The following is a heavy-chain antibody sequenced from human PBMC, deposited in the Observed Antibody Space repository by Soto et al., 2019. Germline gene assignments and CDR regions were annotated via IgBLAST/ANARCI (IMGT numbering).Heavy chain of an antibody. J-gene: IGHJ4*02. CDR3: TSHVQTGH. D-gene: IGHD1-1*01. CDR1: GFIFTNYG. Sequence: QVQLVESGGGLVQPGRSLRVSCAASGFIFTNYGMHWVRQAPGKGPEWVAVISSDGSTKYYADSVKGRFTISRDNSKNTLYLQMDSLRAEDTAVYYCTSHVQTGHGGQGTLVTVSS. V-gene: IGHV3-30*03. CDR2: ISSDGSTK.